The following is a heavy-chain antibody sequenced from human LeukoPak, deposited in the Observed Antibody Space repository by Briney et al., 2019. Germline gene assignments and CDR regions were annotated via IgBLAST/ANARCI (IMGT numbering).Heavy chain of an antibody. CDR2: IYYSGGT. Sequence: SETLSLTCTVSGASVSSSTYSWGWIRQPPGKGLEWIASIYYSGGTYYNPSLKSRVTISIDTSKNQFSLKLTSVTAADTAVYYCARAILLSYYFDYWGQGTLVTVSS. CDR1: GASVSSSTYS. CDR3: ARAILLSYYFDY. V-gene: IGHV4-39*07. D-gene: IGHD2-2*02. J-gene: IGHJ4*02.